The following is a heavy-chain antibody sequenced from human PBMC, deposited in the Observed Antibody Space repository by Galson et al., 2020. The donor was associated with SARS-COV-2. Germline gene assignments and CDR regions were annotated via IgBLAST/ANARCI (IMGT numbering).Heavy chain of an antibody. Sequence: SETLSLTCTVSGGSISSGGSYWSWIRQHPGKGLEWIGYIYYSGSTYYNPSLTSRVTISVDTSRNQFSLQLTSVTAADTAVYFCARDRDGYNFLDFWGQGTLVTVSS. CDR3: ARDRDGYNFLDF. J-gene: IGHJ4*02. V-gene: IGHV4-31*03. CDR1: GGSISSGGSY. D-gene: IGHD5-12*01. CDR2: IYYSGST.